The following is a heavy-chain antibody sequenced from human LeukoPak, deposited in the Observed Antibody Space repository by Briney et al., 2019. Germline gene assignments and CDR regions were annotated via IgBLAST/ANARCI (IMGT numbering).Heavy chain of an antibody. CDR2: IWYDGSNK. CDR1: GFTFSSYG. CDR3: AREPHIWVVVPAAQGAFDI. J-gene: IGHJ3*02. Sequence: PGGSLRLSCAASGFTFSSYGMHWVRQAPGKGLEWVALIWYDGSNKYYADSVKGRFTISRHNSKNTLYLQMNSLRAEDTAVYYCAREPHIWVVVPAAQGAFDIWGQGTMVTVSS. V-gene: IGHV3-30*02. D-gene: IGHD2-2*01.